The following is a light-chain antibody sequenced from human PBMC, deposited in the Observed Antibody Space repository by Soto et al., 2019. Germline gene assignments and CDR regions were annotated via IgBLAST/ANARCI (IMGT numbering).Light chain of an antibody. CDR2: AAS. J-gene: IGKJ5*01. V-gene: IGKV1-9*01. CDR1: QDISSH. CDR3: QQFNNYPIT. Sequence: DIPLTQSPSFLSAYVGDRVAITCRASQDISSHLVWYQQKPGEAPHLLIFAASTLQSGVPSRFSGSGSETEFTLTINGLQPEDFATYYCQQFNNYPITFGQGTRVDIK.